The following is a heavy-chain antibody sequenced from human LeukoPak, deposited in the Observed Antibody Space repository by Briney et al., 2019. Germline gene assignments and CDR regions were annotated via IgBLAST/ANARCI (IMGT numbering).Heavy chain of an antibody. CDR3: ARGGSGSYKYYFDY. D-gene: IGHD3-10*01. Sequence: SETLSLTCTVSGGSISSGSYYWSWIRQPAGKGLEWIGRIYTSGSTNYNPSLKSRVTISVDTSKNQFSLKLSSVTAADTAVYYCARGGSGSYKYYFDYWGQGTLVTVSS. CDR2: IYTSGST. J-gene: IGHJ4*02. CDR1: GGSISSGSYY. V-gene: IGHV4-61*02.